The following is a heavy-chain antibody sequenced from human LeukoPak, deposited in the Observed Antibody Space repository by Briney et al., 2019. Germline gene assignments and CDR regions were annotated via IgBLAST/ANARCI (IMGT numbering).Heavy chain of an antibody. Sequence: SVTVSFKASGGTFSHYAISWVRQAPGQGLEWMGRIIPILGIANYAQKFQGRVTITADKSTSTAYMELSSLRSEDTAVYYCARDLDDGSSSDWGQGTLVTVSS. CDR1: GGTFSHYA. J-gene: IGHJ4*02. CDR2: IIPILGIA. V-gene: IGHV1-69*04. CDR3: ARDLDDGSSSD. D-gene: IGHD6-6*01.